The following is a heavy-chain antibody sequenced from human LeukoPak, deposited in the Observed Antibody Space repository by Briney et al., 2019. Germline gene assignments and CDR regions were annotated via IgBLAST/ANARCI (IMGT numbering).Heavy chain of an antibody. J-gene: IGHJ4*02. V-gene: IGHV3-30*18. Sequence: GGSLRLSCAASGFTFSSYGMHWVRQAPGKGLEWVAVISYDGSNKYYADSVKGRFTISRDNSKNTLYLQMNSLRAEDTAVYYCAKVVVTGAQIDYWGQGTLVTVSS. CDR2: ISYDGSNK. D-gene: IGHD2-15*01. CDR1: GFTFSSYG. CDR3: AKVVVTGAQIDY.